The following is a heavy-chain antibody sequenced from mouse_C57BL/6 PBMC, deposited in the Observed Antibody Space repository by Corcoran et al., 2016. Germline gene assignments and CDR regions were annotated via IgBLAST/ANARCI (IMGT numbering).Heavy chain of an antibody. J-gene: IGHJ1*03. Sequence: QVQLQQSGPELVKPGASVKISCKASGYSFTSYYIHWVKQRPGQGLEWIGWIYPGSGNTKYNEKFKGKATLTADTSSSTAYMQLSSLTSEDSAVYYCARVDSPYYDYHWYFDVWGTGTTVTVSS. CDR3: ARVDSPYYDYHWYFDV. V-gene: IGHV1-66*01. D-gene: IGHD2-4*01. CDR2: IYPGSGNT. CDR1: GYSFTSYY.